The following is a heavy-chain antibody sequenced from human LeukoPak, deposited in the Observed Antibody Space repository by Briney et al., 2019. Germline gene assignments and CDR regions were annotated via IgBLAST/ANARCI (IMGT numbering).Heavy chain of an antibody. J-gene: IGHJ5*02. D-gene: IGHD3-3*01. CDR2: IIPIFGTA. Sequence: SVKVSCKASGGTFSSYAISWVRQAPGQGLEWMGGIIPIFGTANYAQKFQGRVTITADESTSTAYMELSSLRSEDTAVYYCARVNYDFWSGQSDGLNWFDPWGQGTLVTVSS. CDR3: ARVNYDFWSGQSDGLNWFDP. V-gene: IGHV1-69*13. CDR1: GGTFSSYA.